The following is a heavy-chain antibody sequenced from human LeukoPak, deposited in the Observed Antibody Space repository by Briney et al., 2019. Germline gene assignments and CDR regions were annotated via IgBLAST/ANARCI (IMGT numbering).Heavy chain of an antibody. J-gene: IGHJ3*02. V-gene: IGHV1-2*02. Sequence: ASVKVSCKASGYTFTGYYMHWVRQAPGQGLEWMGWINPNSGGTNYAQKFQGRVTMTRDTSISTAYMELSRLRSDDTAVYYCARDLIAAAGDGAFDIWGQGTMVTVSS. CDR3: ARDLIAAAGDGAFDI. D-gene: IGHD6-13*01. CDR2: INPNSGGT. CDR1: GYTFTGYY.